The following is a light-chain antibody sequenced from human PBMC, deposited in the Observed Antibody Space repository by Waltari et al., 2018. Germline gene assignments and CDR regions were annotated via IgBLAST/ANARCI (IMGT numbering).Light chain of an antibody. CDR1: QSVTTN. V-gene: IGKV3-15*01. CDR3: HQYNDGPPFN. Sequence: EIVMAQSPASLSVSPGERAIFSCRASQSVTTNVAWYQQKPGQPPRLLIYGASTRATDIPARFSGSGSGTEFTLTITSPQSEDVGVYYCHQYNDGPPFNFGQGIKLEIK. CDR2: GAS. J-gene: IGKJ2*01.